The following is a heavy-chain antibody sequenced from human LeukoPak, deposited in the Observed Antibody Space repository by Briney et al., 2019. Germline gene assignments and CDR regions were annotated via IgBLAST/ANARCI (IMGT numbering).Heavy chain of an antibody. CDR3: ARGSAQGWFDP. CDR1: GGSISSYY. Sequence: SETLSLTCTVSGGSISSYYWSWIRQPPGKGLEWIGYIYYSGSTNYDPSLKSRVTISLDTSKNQFSLKLRSVTAADTAVYYCARGSAQGWFDPWGQGTLVTVSS. CDR2: IYYSGST. J-gene: IGHJ5*02. V-gene: IGHV4-59*01.